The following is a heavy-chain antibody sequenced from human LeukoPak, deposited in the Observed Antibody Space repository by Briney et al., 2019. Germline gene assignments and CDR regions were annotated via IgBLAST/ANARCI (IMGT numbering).Heavy chain of an antibody. Sequence: SETLSLTCTVSGGSISSYYWGWIRQPPGKGLEWTGSIYYSGSTYYNPSLKSRVTISVDTSKNQFSLKLSSVTAADTAVYYCATWYSSSWYFDYWGQGTLVTVSS. J-gene: IGHJ4*02. CDR2: IYYSGST. CDR1: GGSISSYY. CDR3: ATWYSSSWYFDY. D-gene: IGHD6-13*01. V-gene: IGHV4-39*07.